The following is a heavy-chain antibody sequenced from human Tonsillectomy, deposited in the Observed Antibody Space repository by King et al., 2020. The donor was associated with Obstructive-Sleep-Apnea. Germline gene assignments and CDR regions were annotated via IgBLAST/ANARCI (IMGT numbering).Heavy chain of an antibody. J-gene: IGHJ6*02. V-gene: IGHV5-10-1*03. Sequence: VQLVESGAEVKKPGESLRISCKGSGYSFPNYWITWVRQMPGKGLEWMGRIDPSDSYTNYSPPFQGHVTISADKSINTASLQWGSLKASDTALYYCARPRGSSRYYFYGLNVWGQGTTVTVSS. CDR3: ARPRGSSRYYFYGLNV. CDR2: IDPSDSYT. D-gene: IGHD6-13*01. CDR1: GYSFPNYW.